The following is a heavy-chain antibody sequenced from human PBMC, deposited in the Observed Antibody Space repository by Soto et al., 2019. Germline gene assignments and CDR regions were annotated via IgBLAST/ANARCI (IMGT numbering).Heavy chain of an antibody. D-gene: IGHD3-3*01. CDR3: ARGRYDFWSGYLYYYYYYMDV. CDR2: MYPNSGNT. J-gene: IGHJ6*03. V-gene: IGHV1-8*01. CDR1: GYTFTSYD. Sequence: ASVKVSCKASGYTFTSYDINWVRQATGQGLEWMGWMYPNSGNTGYAQKFQGRVTMTRNTSISTAYMELSSLRSEDTAVYYCARGRYDFWSGYLYYYYYYMDVWGKGTTVTVSS.